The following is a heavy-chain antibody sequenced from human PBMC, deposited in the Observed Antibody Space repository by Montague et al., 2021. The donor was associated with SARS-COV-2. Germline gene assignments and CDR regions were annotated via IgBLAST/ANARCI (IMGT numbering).Heavy chain of an antibody. V-gene: IGHV4-4*07. CDR3: ARRGSSVWGVTVSAELDY. CDR2: IYYSGST. CDR1: GGSISSYY. J-gene: IGHJ4*02. D-gene: IGHD3-10*01. Sequence: SETLSLTCTVSGGSISSYYWSWIRQPAGKGLEWIGRIYYSGSTYYNPSLKSRVTISVDTSKNQFSLKLSSVTAADTAVYYCARRGSSVWGVTVSAELDYWGQGILVIVSS.